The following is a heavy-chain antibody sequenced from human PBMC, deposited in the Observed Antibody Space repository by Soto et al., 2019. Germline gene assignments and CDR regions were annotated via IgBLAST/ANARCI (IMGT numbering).Heavy chain of an antibody. D-gene: IGHD6-19*01. J-gene: IGHJ6*02. V-gene: IGHV1-69*12. CDR2: IIPIFSTA. CDR3: ARVVRDSSGWSDYYHHYGMDV. CDR1: GGTFSSYA. Sequence: QVQLVQSGAEVKKPGSSVKVSCKASGGTFSSYAISWVRQAPGQGLEWMGGIIPIFSTANYAQKFQGRVTSTADESTSTAYMERSSLRAEDPAVYYCARVVRDSSGWSDYYHHYGMDVWGQGTTVTVS.